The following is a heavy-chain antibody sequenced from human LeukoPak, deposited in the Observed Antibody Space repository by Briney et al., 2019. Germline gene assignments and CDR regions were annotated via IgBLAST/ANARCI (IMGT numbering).Heavy chain of an antibody. D-gene: IGHD5-18*01. CDR2: ISSSSSYI. J-gene: IGHJ4*02. CDR1: GFTLSSYS. Sequence: PGGSLRLSCAASGFTLSSYSMNWVRQAPGKGLEWVSSISSSSSYIYYADSVKGRFTISRDNAKNSLYLQMNSLRAEDTAVYYCARGIQLWLSADDYWGQGTLVTVSS. V-gene: IGHV3-21*06. CDR3: ARGIQLWLSADDY.